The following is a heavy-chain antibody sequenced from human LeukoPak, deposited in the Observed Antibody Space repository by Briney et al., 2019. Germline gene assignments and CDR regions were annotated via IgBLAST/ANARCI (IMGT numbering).Heavy chain of an antibody. J-gene: IGHJ4*02. V-gene: IGHV4-4*02. Sequence: PSGTLSLTCAVSGGSISSRNWWSWVRQPPGKGLEWIGEIYHSGSTYYNPSLKSRVTISVDTSKNQFSLKLSSVTAADTAVYYCARAGKGSGSYYGHWGQGTLVTVSS. CDR3: ARAGKGSGSYYGH. CDR1: GGSISSRNW. D-gene: IGHD3-10*01. CDR2: IYHSGST.